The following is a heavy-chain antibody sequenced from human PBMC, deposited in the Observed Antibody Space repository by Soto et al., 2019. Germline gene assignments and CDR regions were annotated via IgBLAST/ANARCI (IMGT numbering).Heavy chain of an antibody. CDR2: IYDSGST. CDR1: GGSISSGGYS. CDR3: ARGTPFGR. J-gene: IGHJ4*02. Sequence: QLQLQESGSGLVKPSQTLSLTCAVSGGSISSGGYSWSWIRQPPGKGLEWIGKIYDSGSTYYNPSLKSRVTISVDLSKKQCSLKLSSVTDSDTAVYYCARGTPFGRWGQGTLVTVSS. D-gene: IGHD3-3*01. V-gene: IGHV4-30-2*01.